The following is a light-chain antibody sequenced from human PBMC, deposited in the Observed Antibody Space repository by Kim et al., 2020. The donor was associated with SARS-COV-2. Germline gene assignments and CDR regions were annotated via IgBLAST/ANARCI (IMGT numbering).Light chain of an antibody. V-gene: IGKV1-39*01. CDR1: QSISRD. CDR2: AAS. J-gene: IGKJ1*01. Sequence: DIQMTQSPSSLSASVGDRVTITCRASQSISRDLIWYQQKPGKAPKLLIYAASSLQSGVPSRFSGSGSGTDFTLTISSLQPEDFATYHSQQCYIAPLTFGQGTRVEIK. CDR3: QQCYIAPLT.